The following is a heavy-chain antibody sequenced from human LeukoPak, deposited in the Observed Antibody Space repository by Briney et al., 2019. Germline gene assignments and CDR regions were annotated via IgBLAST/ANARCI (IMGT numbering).Heavy chain of an antibody. CDR3: AKVEDGYNYIGY. Sequence: GGSLRLSCAASGFTFSSYGMHWVRQAPGRGLEWVAVIWYDGSNKYYADSVKGRFTISRDNSKNTLYLQMNSLRAEDTAVYYCAKVEDGYNYIGYWGQGTLVTVSS. CDR2: IWYDGSNK. D-gene: IGHD5-24*01. J-gene: IGHJ4*02. CDR1: GFTFSSYG. V-gene: IGHV3-33*06.